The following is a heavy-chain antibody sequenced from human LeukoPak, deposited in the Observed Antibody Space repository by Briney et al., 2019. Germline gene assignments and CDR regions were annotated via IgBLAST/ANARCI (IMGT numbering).Heavy chain of an antibody. V-gene: IGHV3-30*02. D-gene: IGHD6-13*01. CDR3: AKEPKRYSSHLP. Sequence: GGSLRLSCAASRFTFSSYGMHWIRQAPGRGLEWVAFIRYDGSNKYYADSVKGRFTISRDNSKNTLYLQMNSLRAEDTAVYYCAKEPKRYSSHLPWGQGTLVTVSS. CDR2: IRYDGSNK. J-gene: IGHJ5*02. CDR1: RFTFSSYG.